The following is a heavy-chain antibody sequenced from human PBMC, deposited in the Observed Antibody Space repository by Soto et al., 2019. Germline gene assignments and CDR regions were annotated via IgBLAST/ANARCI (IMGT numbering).Heavy chain of an antibody. J-gene: IGHJ4*02. D-gene: IGHD3-9*01. V-gene: IGHV4-59*08. CDR3: ARHFISYDILTGYQNLGCFDY. CDR2: IYYSGST. Sequence: SETLSLTCTVSGGSISSYYWSWIRQPPGKGLEWIGYIYYSGSTNYNPSLKSRVTISVDTSKNQFSLKLSSVTAADTAVYYCARHFISYDILTGYQNLGCFDYSGQGTLVTVSS. CDR1: GGSISSYY.